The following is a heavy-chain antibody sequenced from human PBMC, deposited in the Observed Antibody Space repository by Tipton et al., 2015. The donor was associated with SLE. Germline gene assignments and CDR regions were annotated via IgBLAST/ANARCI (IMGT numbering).Heavy chain of an antibody. J-gene: IGHJ4*02. CDR2: IRSDGTTK. CDR1: GFTFSTYG. Sequence: GSLRLSCAASGFTFSTYGMYWVRQAPGKGLEWAAFIRSDGTTKYYAYSVKGRFTISRDNSKNTLYLQMNSLRPEDTAVYYCAKWSYYFDDWGQGTLVTVSS. V-gene: IGHV3-30*02. CDR3: AKWSYYFDD.